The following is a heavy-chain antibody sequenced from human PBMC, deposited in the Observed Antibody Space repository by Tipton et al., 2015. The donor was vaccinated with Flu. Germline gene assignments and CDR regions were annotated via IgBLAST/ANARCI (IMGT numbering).Heavy chain of an antibody. Sequence: SLRLSCAASGFIFTDYWMAWVRQAPGKGLEWVANINYDGSTIYYLDSVKGRFTISRDNAKNSLFLQMNNLRAEDTAVYYCAKDGWDTSGWYPFDYWGQGTLVTVSS. J-gene: IGHJ4*02. D-gene: IGHD6-19*01. CDR3: AKDGWDTSGWYPFDY. CDR1: GFIFTDYW. CDR2: INYDGSTI. V-gene: IGHV3-7*04.